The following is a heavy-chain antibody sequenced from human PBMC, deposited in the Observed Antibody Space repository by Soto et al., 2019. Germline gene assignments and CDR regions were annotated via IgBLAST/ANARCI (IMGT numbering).Heavy chain of an antibody. CDR3: ARDGGGSVVPNWFDP. CDR2: IDANGYT. V-gene: IGHV4-4*07. J-gene: IGHJ5*02. D-gene: IGHD3-22*01. Sequence: QVQLQESGPGLVKTSETLSLTCSVSDGSINPYYWNWIRQPAGKGLEWIGRIDANGYTNYNPSLKGRVTMSVDTFKNQFSLRVTSVTAADTAMYYCARDGGGSVVPNWFDPWGRGTLVTVSS. CDR1: DGSINPYY.